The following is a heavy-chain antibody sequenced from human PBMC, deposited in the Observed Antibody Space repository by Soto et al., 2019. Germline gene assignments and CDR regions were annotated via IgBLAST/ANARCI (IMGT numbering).Heavy chain of an antibody. CDR1: GGSISSSSYY. CDR2: IYYSGST. CDR3: VNIKGNNDESAFDI. D-gene: IGHD1-1*01. Sequence: SETLSLTCTVSGGSISSSSYYWGWIRQPPGKGLEWIGSIYYSGSTYYNPSLKSRVTVSVDTSKNQFSLKLSSVTAADTAEYYCVNIKGNNDESAFDIWGQGTMVTVSS. J-gene: IGHJ3*02. V-gene: IGHV4-39*01.